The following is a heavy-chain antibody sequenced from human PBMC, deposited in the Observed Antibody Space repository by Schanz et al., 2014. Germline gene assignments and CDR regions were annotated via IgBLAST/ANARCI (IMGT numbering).Heavy chain of an antibody. CDR1: GGTFNSYT. CDR2: MNPNSGNP. Sequence: QVQLVQSGAEVKKPGSSMKVSCKASGGTFNSYTINWVRQAPGQGLEWLGWMNPNSGNPGFAQKFRGRVTMTRNASMSTAYIELHILTSEDTAVYYGARSRTFDYWGQGTLVTVSS. V-gene: IGHV1-8*02. J-gene: IGHJ4*02. CDR3: ARSRTFDY.